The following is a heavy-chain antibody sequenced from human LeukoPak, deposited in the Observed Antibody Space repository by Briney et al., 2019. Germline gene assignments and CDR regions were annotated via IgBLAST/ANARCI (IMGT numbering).Heavy chain of an antibody. V-gene: IGHV4-4*02. J-gene: IGHJ4*02. D-gene: IGHD5-18*01. CDR3: ARVRGYSYGFIPDY. Sequence: SGTLSLTCAVSGGSVNSNNWWSWVRQSPEKGLEWIGEIYHSGSTNYNPSLKSRITISLDKSKNQFSLKLSSVTAADTAVYYCARVRGYSYGFIPDYWGQRTLVTVSS. CDR2: IYHSGST. CDR1: GGSVNSNNW.